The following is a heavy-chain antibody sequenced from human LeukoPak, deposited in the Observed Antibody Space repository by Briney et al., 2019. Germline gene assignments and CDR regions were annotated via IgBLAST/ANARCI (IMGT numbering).Heavy chain of an antibody. D-gene: IGHD3-9*01. CDR1: GFTFSSYA. CDR3: AKGLRYFDWFGLPHSWYFDL. CDR2: ISGSGGST. V-gene: IGHV3-23*01. Sequence: PGGSLRLSCAASGFTFSSYAMSWVRQAPGKGLEWVSAISGSGGSTYYADSVKGRFTISRDNSKNTLYLQMNSLRAEDTAVYYCAKGLRYFDWFGLPHSWYFDLWGRGTLVTVSS. J-gene: IGHJ2*01.